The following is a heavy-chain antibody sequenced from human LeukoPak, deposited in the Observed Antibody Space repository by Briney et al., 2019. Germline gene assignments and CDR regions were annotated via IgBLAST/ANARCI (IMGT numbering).Heavy chain of an antibody. CDR2: ISGSGGST. D-gene: IGHD3-10*01. V-gene: IGHV3-23*01. CDR3: AKDAYYYASGSYPY. CDR1: GFTFSSYA. Sequence: GGSLRLSCAASGFTFSSYAMSWVRQAPGKGLEWVSAISGSGGSTYYAASVKGRVIISRDNSKNTRHLQMNSLRAEDTAEYYCAKDAYYYASGSYPYWGQGTLVTVSS. J-gene: IGHJ4*02.